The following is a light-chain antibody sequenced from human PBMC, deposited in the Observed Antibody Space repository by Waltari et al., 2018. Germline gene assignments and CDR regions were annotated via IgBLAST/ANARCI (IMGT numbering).Light chain of an antibody. J-gene: IGKJ2*01. CDR1: QSISNY. CDR3: QQSYGTLYT. V-gene: IGKV1-39*01. Sequence: DIHLTQSPSSVSASVGDRVTTCRGSQSISNYVNRYRQKPGNAPNLLVYAASSLQSGVPTRFSGSGSGTDFTLSITGLQPEDFATYYCQQSYGTLYTFGQGTKVEI. CDR2: AAS.